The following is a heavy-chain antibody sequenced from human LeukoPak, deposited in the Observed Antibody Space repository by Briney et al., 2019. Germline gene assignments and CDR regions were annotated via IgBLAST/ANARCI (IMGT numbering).Heavy chain of an antibody. CDR1: GYRFTSYW. V-gene: IGHV5-51*01. CDR3: ARDFRCGSGCNGMDV. D-gene: IGHD6-19*01. J-gene: IGHJ6*02. Sequence: GESLQISCKGSGYRFTSYWIGWVRPMPGKGLEWMGIIYPGDSDTRYSPSFQGQVTISADKSISTAYLQWSSLKASDSAMYYCARDFRCGSGCNGMDVWGQGTTVTVSS. CDR2: IYPGDSDT.